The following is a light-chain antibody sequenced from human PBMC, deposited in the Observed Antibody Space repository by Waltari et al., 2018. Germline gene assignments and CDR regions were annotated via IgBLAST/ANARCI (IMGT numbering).Light chain of an antibody. V-gene: IGKV2-30*01. CDR1: QSLVNSDGNIY. Sequence: DVVMTQSPLSLPVTLGQPASISCRSSQSLVNSDGNIYLNWFQQRPGQSPRRLIYKVSRRDSGVPDRFSGSGSGTDFTLRISRVEAEDVGLYFCMQGTNWPQSFGQGTKLEIK. J-gene: IGKJ2*03. CDR2: KVS. CDR3: MQGTNWPQS.